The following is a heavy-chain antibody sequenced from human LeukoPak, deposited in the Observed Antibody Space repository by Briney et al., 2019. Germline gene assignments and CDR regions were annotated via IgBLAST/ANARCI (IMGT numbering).Heavy chain of an antibody. D-gene: IGHD4-23*01. CDR3: ARSFMTTVARVVDY. J-gene: IGHJ4*02. CDR1: GFTFSSFW. V-gene: IGHV3-74*01. CDR2: INTDGSST. Sequence: GGSLRLSCAASGFTFSSFWMHWVRQAPGKGLVWVSRINTDGSSTDYADSVKGRFTISRDNSKNTLYLQMNSLRAEDTAVYYCARSFMTTVARVVDYWGQGTLVTVSS.